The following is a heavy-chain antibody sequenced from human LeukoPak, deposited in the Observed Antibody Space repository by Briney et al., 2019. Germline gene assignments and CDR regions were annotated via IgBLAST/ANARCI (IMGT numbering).Heavy chain of an antibody. CDR3: ARPRDPGNWFDP. Sequence: PSETLSLTCAVSDYSISSGYYWGWIRQPPGKGLEWIGSIYYSGSTYYNPSLKSRVTISVDTSKNQFSLKLSSVTAADTAVYYCARPRDPGNWFDPWGQGTLVTVSS. J-gene: IGHJ5*02. CDR2: IYYSGST. CDR1: DYSISSGYY. V-gene: IGHV4-38-2*01.